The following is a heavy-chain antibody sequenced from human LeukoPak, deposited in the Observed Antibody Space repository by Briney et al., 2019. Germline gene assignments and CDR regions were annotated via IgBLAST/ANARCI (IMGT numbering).Heavy chain of an antibody. V-gene: IGHV3-33*06. Sequence: PGGSLRLSCAASGFTFSGYGMHWVRQAPGKGLEWVAGVSYDATNYYYVDSVKGRFTISRDNSKNTLYLQMNSLRAEDTAVYFCAKSNSGYNYIDFWGQGALVTVSS. D-gene: IGHD3-22*01. CDR1: GFTFSGYG. J-gene: IGHJ4*02. CDR2: VSYDATNY. CDR3: AKSNSGYNYIDF.